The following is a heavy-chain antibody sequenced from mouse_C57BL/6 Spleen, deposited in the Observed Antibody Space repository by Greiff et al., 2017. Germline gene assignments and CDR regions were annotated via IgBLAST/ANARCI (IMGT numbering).Heavy chain of an antibody. D-gene: IGHD1-1*01. CDR3: ARHEGDYGSSGYFDY. V-gene: IGHV1-62-2*01. CDR1: GYTFTEYT. J-gene: IGHJ2*01. Sequence: QVQLQQSGAELVKPGASVKLSCKASGYTFTEYTIHWVKQRSGQGLEWIGWFYPGSGSIKYNEKFKDKDPLTADKSSSTVYMELSRLTSEYSAVYFCARHEGDYGSSGYFDYWGQGTTLTVSS. CDR2: FYPGSGSI.